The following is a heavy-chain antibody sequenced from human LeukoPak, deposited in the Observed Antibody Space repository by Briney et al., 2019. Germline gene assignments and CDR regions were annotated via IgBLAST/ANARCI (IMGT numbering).Heavy chain of an antibody. CDR2: ISSSSSYI. V-gene: IGHV3-21*01. J-gene: IGHJ4*02. D-gene: IGHD2-2*02. Sequence: PGGSLRLSCAASGFTFSSYSMNWVRQAPGKGLEWVSSISSSSSYIYYADSVKGRFTISRDNAKNSLYLQMNSLRAEDTAVYYCARDEQSIDIVVVPAAIRASGYWGQGTLVTVSS. CDR1: GFTFSSYS. CDR3: ARDEQSIDIVVVPAAIRASGY.